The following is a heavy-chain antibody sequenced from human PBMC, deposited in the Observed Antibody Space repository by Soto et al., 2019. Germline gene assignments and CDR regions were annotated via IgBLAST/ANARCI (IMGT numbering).Heavy chain of an antibody. D-gene: IGHD1-7*01. CDR2: ISAYNGNT. V-gene: IGHV1-18*01. J-gene: IGHJ5*02. Sequence: ASVKVSCKASGYTFTSYGISWVRQAPGQGLEWMGWISAYNGNTNYAQKLQGRVTMTTATSTSTAYMEMRSLSFDDTVVYYRARDANSPQCFLSYNWFGPCGQVTLFPVSS. CDR3: ARDANSPQCFLSYNWFGP. CDR1: GYTFTSYG.